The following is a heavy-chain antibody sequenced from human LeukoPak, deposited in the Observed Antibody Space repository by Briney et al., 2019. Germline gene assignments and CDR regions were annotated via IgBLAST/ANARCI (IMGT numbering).Heavy chain of an antibody. V-gene: IGHV4-59*08. CDR1: GGSISSYY. CDR3: ARWSDEMTVVTPLAFDI. Sequence: PSETLSLTCTVSGGSISSYYWSWIRQPPGKGLEWIGYIYYSGSTNYNPSLKSRVTISVDTSKNQFSLKLSSVTAADTAVHYCARWSDEMTVVTPLAFDIWGQGTMVTVSS. CDR2: IYYSGST. J-gene: IGHJ3*02. D-gene: IGHD4-23*01.